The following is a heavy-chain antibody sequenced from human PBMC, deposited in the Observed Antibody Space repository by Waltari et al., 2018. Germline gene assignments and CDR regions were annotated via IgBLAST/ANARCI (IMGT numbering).Heavy chain of an antibody. CDR2: FSRRGGT. V-gene: IGHV4-4*07. CDR1: GVSISSYY. CDR3: AREGVGAIPFDC. D-gene: IGHD1-26*01. J-gene: IGHJ4*02. Sequence: QVQLQESGPGLVKPSETLSLTCTVSGVSISSYYWSWIRQPAGKGLEWIGRFSRRGGTDYNPSLKSRVTMSVDTSKTQFSLKLSSVTAADTAVYYCAREGVGAIPFDCWGQGTLVTVSS.